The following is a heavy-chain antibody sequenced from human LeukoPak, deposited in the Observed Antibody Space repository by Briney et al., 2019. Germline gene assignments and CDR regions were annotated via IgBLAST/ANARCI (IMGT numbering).Heavy chain of an antibody. J-gene: IGHJ6*03. CDR2: IHKNAIT. CDR3: ARSLRVRGVPDYMDV. Sequence: GGSLRLSCAASGFTVSSNYMTWVRQAPGKGLEWVSVIHKNAITYYADTVKGRFTISRDNSKNMLYLQVNSLRAEDTAVYYCARSLRVRGVPDYMDVWGKGTTVTISS. V-gene: IGHV3-53*01. D-gene: IGHD3-10*01. CDR1: GFTVSSNY.